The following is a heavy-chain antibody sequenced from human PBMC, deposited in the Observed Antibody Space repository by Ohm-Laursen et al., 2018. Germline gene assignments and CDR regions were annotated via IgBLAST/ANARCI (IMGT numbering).Heavy chain of an antibody. J-gene: IGHJ4*02. V-gene: IGHV1-2*02. CDR3: AMLDSSGYYYGYYFDY. D-gene: IGHD3-22*01. CDR2: INPNSGGT. CDR1: GYTFTGYY. Sequence: GASVKVSCKASGYTFTGYYMHWVRQAPGQGLEWMGWINPNSGGTNYAQKFQGRVTMTRDTSISTAYMELSRLRSDDTAVYYCAMLDSSGYYYGYYFDYWGQGTLVTVSS.